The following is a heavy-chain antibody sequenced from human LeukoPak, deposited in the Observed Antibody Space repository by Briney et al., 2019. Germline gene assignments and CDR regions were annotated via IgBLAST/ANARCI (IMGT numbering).Heavy chain of an antibody. Sequence: SETLSLTCTVSGGSISSSSYYWGWIRQPPGKRLEWIGSIYYSGSTYYNPSLKSRVTISVDTSKNQFSLKLSSVTAADTAVYYCARLCSGGSCETVDYWGQGTLVTVSS. CDR1: GGSISSSSYY. J-gene: IGHJ4*02. D-gene: IGHD2-15*01. CDR3: ARLCSGGSCETVDY. CDR2: IYYSGST. V-gene: IGHV4-39*01.